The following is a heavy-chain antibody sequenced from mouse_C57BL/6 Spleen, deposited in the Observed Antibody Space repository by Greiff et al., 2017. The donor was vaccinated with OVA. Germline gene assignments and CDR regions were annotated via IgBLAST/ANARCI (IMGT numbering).Heavy chain of an antibody. CDR3: ARTVVGSYWYFDV. J-gene: IGHJ1*03. V-gene: IGHV1-53*01. D-gene: IGHD1-1*01. CDR2: INPSNGGT. CDR1: GYTFTSYW. Sequence: VKLQQPGTELVKPGASVKLSCKASGYTFTSYWMHWVKQRPGQGLEWIGNINPSNGGTNYNEKFKSKATLTVDKSSSTAYMQLSSLTSEDSAVYYCARTVVGSYWYFDVWGTGTTVTVSS.